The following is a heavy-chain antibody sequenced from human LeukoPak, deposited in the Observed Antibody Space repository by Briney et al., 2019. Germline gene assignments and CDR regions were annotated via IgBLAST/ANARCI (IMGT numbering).Heavy chain of an antibody. CDR3: ARLGDRQVLGN. V-gene: IGHV3-7*01. CDR1: GFTFSSYW. D-gene: IGHD6-6*01. Sequence: EGSLRLSCAASGFTFSSYWMSWVRQAPGKGLEWVANIKQDGSEKYYVDSVKGRFTISRDNAKNSLYLQMNNLRAEDTAVYYRARLGDRQVLGNWGQGTLVTVSS. J-gene: IGHJ4*02. CDR2: IKQDGSEK.